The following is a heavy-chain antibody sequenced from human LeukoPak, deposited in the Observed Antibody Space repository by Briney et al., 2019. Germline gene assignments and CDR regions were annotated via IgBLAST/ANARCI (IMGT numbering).Heavy chain of an antibody. CDR3: ARSMTNLNTAMVPDY. V-gene: IGHV1-2*02. Sequence: GASVTVSCKASGYTFTDYCMHWVRQAPGQGLEWMGWINPKNDATNYAQKFQGRVTMTRDTSISTAYMELGRLTSDDTAFYYCARSMTNLNTAMVPDYWGQGTLVTVSS. J-gene: IGHJ4*02. CDR1: GYTFTDYC. CDR2: INPKNDAT. D-gene: IGHD5-18*01.